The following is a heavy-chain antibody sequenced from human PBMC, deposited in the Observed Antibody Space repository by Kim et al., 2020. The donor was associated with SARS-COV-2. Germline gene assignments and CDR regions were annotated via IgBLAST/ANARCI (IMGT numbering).Heavy chain of an antibody. V-gene: IGHV3-21*01. CDR3: ARAYSSGWAYFDY. CDR2: ISSSGSYI. J-gene: IGHJ4*02. Sequence: GGSLRLSCAASGFTFSSYSMNWVRQAPGKGLEWVSSISSSGSYIYYADSLKGRFTISRDNAKNSLYLQMNSLRAEDTAVYYCARAYSSGWAYFDYWGQGTLVTVSS. CDR1: GFTFSSYS. D-gene: IGHD6-19*01.